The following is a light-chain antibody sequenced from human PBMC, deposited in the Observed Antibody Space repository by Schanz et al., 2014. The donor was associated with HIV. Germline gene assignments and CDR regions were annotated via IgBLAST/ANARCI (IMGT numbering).Light chain of an antibody. Sequence: DVVVTQSPLSLPVTLGQPASISCRSSQSLVHSDGNTYLNWFQQRPGQSPRRLFYKVSNRDSGVPDRFSGSGSGTDFTLKISRVEAEDVGFYFCMQGTHWPLTFGGGTKVEIK. V-gene: IGKV2-30*02. J-gene: IGKJ4*01. CDR3: MQGTHWPLT. CDR2: KVS. CDR1: QSLVHSDGNTY.